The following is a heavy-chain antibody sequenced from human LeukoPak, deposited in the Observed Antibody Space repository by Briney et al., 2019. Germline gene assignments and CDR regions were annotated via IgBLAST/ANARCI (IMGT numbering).Heavy chain of an antibody. CDR3: ARLRVGRYMVRGVISGYYYYGMDV. V-gene: IGHV4-59*08. D-gene: IGHD3-10*01. CDR2: IYYSGST. Sequence: SETLSLTCTVSGGSISSYYWSWIRQPPGKGLEWIGYIYYSGSTNYNPSLKSRVTISVDTSKNQFSLKLSSVTAADTAVYYCARLRVGRYMVRGVISGYYYYGMDVWGQGTTVTVSS. J-gene: IGHJ6*02. CDR1: GGSISSYY.